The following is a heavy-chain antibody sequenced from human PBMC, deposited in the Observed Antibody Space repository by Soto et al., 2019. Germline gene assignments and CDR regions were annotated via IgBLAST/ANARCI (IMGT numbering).Heavy chain of an antibody. CDR2: IRFDGSNE. D-gene: IGHD1-7*01. V-gene: IGHV3-33*01. Sequence: GSLRLSCAVPGGIFHGYGMHWVRQAPGKGLEWVAIIRFDGSNEEYADSVKGRFTISRDNSKNTLSLQMNTLGAEDTAVYYCARDGIGGTVFRGYLDYWGRGTVVTVSS. CDR3: ARDGIGGTVFRGYLDY. CDR1: GGIFHGYG. J-gene: IGHJ4*02.